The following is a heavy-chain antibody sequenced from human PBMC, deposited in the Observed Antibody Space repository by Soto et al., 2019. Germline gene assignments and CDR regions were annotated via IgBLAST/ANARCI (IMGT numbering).Heavy chain of an antibody. CDR2: ISPKFGRT. V-gene: IGHV1-18*01. Sequence: QVQLVQSGPEVKKAGASVKVSCTAPTDYIFLAYGFDWVRQAPGQGLEWMGWISPKFGRTNYARTLQDRLTMTTDVSTNSVSTELRDLRSDDTAVYYCARDDCNGGSCDGGHYLDLWGRGTPISVSS. D-gene: IGHD2-15*01. CDR1: DYIFLAYG. CDR3: ARDDCNGGSCDGGHYLDL. J-gene: IGHJ2*01.